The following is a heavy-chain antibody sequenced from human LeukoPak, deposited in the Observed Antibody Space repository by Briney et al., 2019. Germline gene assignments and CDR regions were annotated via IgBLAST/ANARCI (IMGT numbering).Heavy chain of an antibody. Sequence: GESLKISCKGSGYGFTSYWIGWVRQLPGKGLEWMGIIHPGDSETRYSPSFQGQVSISADKSISAASLQWSSLQPSDTAMYYCARQSRVSGSWYIIDYWGQGTLVTVSS. J-gene: IGHJ4*02. CDR1: GYGFTSYW. CDR2: IHPGDSET. CDR3: ARQSRVSGSWYIIDY. D-gene: IGHD6-13*01. V-gene: IGHV5-51*01.